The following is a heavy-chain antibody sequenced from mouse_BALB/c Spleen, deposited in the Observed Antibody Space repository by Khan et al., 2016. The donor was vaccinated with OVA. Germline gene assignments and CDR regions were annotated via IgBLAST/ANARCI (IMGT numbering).Heavy chain of an antibody. Sequence: VQLKESGPDLVKPSQSLSLTCTVTGYSITSDYAWNWIRQFPGNKLEWMGYISYSGSTSYNPSLKSRISITRDTSKNQFFLQLNSVTTEDTATYYCARDGSRYNYAMDYWGQGTAVTVSS. CDR1: GYSITSDYA. CDR3: ARDGSRYNYAMDY. D-gene: IGHD2-3*01. J-gene: IGHJ4*01. V-gene: IGHV3-2*02. CDR2: ISYSGST.